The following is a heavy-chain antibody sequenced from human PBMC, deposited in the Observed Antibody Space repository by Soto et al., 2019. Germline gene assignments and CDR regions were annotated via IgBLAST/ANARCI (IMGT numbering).Heavy chain of an antibody. V-gene: IGHV3-74*01. CDR1: GFTFSSYW. D-gene: IGHD3-3*01. CDR2: INIDGSST. J-gene: IGHJ6*02. Sequence: GGSLRLSCAASGFTFSSYWMHWVRQAPGKGLVWVSRINIDGSSTSYADSVKGRFTISRDNAKNTLYLQMNSLRAEDTAVYYCARAESYDFWSGYPHYYYYGMDVWGQGTTVTVSS. CDR3: ARAESYDFWSGYPHYYYYGMDV.